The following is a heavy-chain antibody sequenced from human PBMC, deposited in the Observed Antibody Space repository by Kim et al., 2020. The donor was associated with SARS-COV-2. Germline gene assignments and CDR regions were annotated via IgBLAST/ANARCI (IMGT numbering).Heavy chain of an antibody. Sequence: GGSLRLSCAASGFTFSSYAMHWVRQAPGKGLEWVSAIGSAGGTYYQGYAKGRLTTSRGNDTNSSYLQMNSMRAGETAALYCAGGGYSYSHWYFALWCRG. J-gene: IGHJ2*01. CDR3: AGGGYSYSHWYFAL. V-gene: IGHV3-13*01. CDR1: GFTFSSYA. CDR2: IGSAGGT. D-gene: IGHD5-18*01.